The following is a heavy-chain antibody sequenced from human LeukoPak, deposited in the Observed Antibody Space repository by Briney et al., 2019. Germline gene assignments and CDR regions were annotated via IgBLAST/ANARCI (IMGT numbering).Heavy chain of an antibody. J-gene: IGHJ4*02. D-gene: IGHD4-23*01. CDR3: ARDRYGGNSGVYFDY. Sequence: GGSLRLSCAASGFTVSSNYTSWVRQAPGKGLEWVSSISSSSSYIYYADSVKGRFTISRDNAKNSLYLQMNSLRAEDTAVYYCARDRYGGNSGVYFDYWGQGTLVTVSS. CDR1: GFTVSSNY. CDR2: ISSSSSYI. V-gene: IGHV3-21*01.